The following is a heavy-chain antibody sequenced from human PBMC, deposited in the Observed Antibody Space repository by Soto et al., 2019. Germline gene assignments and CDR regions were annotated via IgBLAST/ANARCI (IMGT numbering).Heavy chain of an antibody. CDR1: GFTFSDYA. Sequence: VQLVESGGGVVQPGRSLRLSCAAAGFTFSDYAMHWVRQAPGKGLEWVAVVSHDGRNTHYADSVKGRFTISRDSSKNTVSLEMTSLRAEDTAVYYCAKGGRQWLVTSDFNYWGQGPLVTVSS. J-gene: IGHJ4*02. D-gene: IGHD6-19*01. CDR2: VSHDGRNT. CDR3: AKGGRQWLVTSDFNY. V-gene: IGHV3-30*18.